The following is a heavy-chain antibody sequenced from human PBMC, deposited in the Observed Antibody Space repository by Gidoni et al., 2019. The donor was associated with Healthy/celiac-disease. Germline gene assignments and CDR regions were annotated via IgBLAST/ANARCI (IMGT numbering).Heavy chain of an antibody. CDR1: GFTFSSYS. D-gene: IGHD3-10*01. Sequence: EVQLVESGGGLVQPGGSLRLSCAASGFTFSSYSMNWVRQAPGKGLEWVSYISSSSSTIYYADSVKGRFTISRDNAKNSLYLQMNSLRDEDTAVYYCARDKEYYYGSGSYFHFDYWGQGTLVTVSS. J-gene: IGHJ4*02. CDR3: ARDKEYYYGSGSYFHFDY. V-gene: IGHV3-48*02. CDR2: ISSSSSTI.